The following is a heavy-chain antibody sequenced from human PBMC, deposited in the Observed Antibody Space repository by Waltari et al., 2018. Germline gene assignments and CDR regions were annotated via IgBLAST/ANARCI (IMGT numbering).Heavy chain of an antibody. CDR1: GFTVSSNY. Sequence: EVQLVESGGGLIQPGGSLRLSCAASGFTVSSNYMSWVRQAPGKGLELVSVIYSGGSTYYANAVKGRFTISRDNSKNTLYLQMNSLRAEDTAVYYCAREQYYYDSSGYPYFDYWGQGTLVTVSS. D-gene: IGHD3-22*01. CDR2: IYSGGST. J-gene: IGHJ4*02. CDR3: AREQYYYDSSGYPYFDY. V-gene: IGHV3-53*01.